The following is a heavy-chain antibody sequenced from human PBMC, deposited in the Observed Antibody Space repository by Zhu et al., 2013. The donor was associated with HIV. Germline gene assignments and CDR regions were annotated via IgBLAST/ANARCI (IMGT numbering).Heavy chain of an antibody. CDR1: GYTFTGYY. V-gene: IGHV1-2*02. J-gene: IGHJ5*02. Sequence: QVQLVQSGAEVKKPGASVKVSCKASGYTFTGYYMHWVRQAPGQGLEWMGWINPNSGGTNYAQKFQGRVTMTRDTSISTAYMELSRLRSDDTAVYYCARGQILLWFGESLLNWFDPWGQGTLVTVSS. CDR3: ARGQILLWFGESLLNWFDP. CDR2: INPNSGGT. D-gene: IGHD3-10*01.